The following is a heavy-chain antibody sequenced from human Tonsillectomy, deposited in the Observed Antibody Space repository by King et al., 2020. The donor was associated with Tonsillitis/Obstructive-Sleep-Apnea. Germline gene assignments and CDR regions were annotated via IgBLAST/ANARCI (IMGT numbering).Heavy chain of an antibody. CDR3: ARESGYSYGSYYFDY. V-gene: IGHV3-21*04. J-gene: IGHJ4*02. D-gene: IGHD5-18*01. CDR1: GFTFSSYS. Sequence: VQLVESGGGLVKPGGSLRLSCAASGFTFSSYSMNWVRQAPGKGLEWVSSISSSSNYIYYADSVKGRVTISRDNAKNSLYLKMNSLRAEDTAVYYCARESGYSYGSYYFDYWGQGTLVTVSS. CDR2: ISSSSNYI.